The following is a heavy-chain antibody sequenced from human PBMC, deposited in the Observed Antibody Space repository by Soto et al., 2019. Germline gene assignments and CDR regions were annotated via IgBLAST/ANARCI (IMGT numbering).Heavy chain of an antibody. CDR1: GFSFSSYW. CDR3: TRTGVSSTFEI. D-gene: IGHD3-3*01. Sequence: PVASLKISCKGSGFSFSSYWIGWVRQMPGKGLECMGIIYPRDSDTRYNPSFQGQVTISVDTSISTAYLQWSSLRTSDTAMYYCTRTGVSSTFEIWGQGTMVTVSS. J-gene: IGHJ3*02. CDR2: IYPRDSDT. V-gene: IGHV5-51*01.